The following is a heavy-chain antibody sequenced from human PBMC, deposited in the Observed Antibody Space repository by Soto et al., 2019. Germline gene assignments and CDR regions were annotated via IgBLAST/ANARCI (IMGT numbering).Heavy chain of an antibody. CDR3: ARVRALAADGMDV. CDR1: GFTFSDYY. CDR2: ISSSSSYT. V-gene: IGHV3-11*05. D-gene: IGHD6-19*01. J-gene: IGHJ6*02. Sequence: QVQLVESGGGLVKPGGSLRLSCAASGFTFSDYYMIWIRQAPGKGLKWVSYISSSSSYTNYADSVKGRYTSTRDNAKNSLYLQMNSLSADDTAVYYCARVRALAADGMDVWGQGTTVTVSS.